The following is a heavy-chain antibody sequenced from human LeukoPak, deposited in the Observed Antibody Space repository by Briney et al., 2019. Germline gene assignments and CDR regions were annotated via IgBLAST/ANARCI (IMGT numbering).Heavy chain of an antibody. D-gene: IGHD4-23*01. Sequence: SETLSPTCTVSGASISSYYWSWIRQPPGKGLEWIGYIYYSGSTNYNPSLKSRVTISVDTSKNQFSLKLSSVTAADTAVYYCARGEFPDYGGVDYWGQGTLVTVSS. CDR3: ARGEFPDYGGVDY. CDR1: GASISSYY. CDR2: IYYSGST. V-gene: IGHV4-59*01. J-gene: IGHJ4*02.